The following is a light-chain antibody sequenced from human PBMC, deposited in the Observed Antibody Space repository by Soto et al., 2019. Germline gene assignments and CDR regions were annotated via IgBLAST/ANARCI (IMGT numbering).Light chain of an antibody. Sequence: EIVLTQSPATLSLSPGERATLSCRASQSISSYLAWYQQKLGQAPRLLIYDASNRATGIPGRFSGSGSGTDFTLTISRLEPEDFAVYYCQQYGRSPFTFGPGTKVDIK. V-gene: IGKV3-20*01. CDR1: QSISSY. CDR2: DAS. CDR3: QQYGRSPFT. J-gene: IGKJ3*01.